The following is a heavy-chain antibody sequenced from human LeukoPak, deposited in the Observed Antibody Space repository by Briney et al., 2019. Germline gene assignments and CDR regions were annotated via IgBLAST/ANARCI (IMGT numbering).Heavy chain of an antibody. CDR2: INPNSGGT. Sequence: ASVKVSCKASGYTFTGYYMHWVRQAPGQGLEWMGWINPNSGGTNYAQKFQGRVTMTRDTSISTAYMELSGLRSDDTAVYYCARSSRGYSNLDFDYWGQGTLVTVSS. V-gene: IGHV1-2*02. D-gene: IGHD5-18*01. CDR3: ARSSRGYSNLDFDY. J-gene: IGHJ4*02. CDR1: GYTFTGYY.